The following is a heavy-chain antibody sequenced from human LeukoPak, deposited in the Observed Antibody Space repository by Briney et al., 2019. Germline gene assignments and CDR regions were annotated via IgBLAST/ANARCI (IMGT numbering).Heavy chain of an antibody. Sequence: SETLSLTCTVSGGSISSYYWSWIRQPPGKGLERSGYIYYSGSTNYNPSLKSRVTISVDTSKNQFSLKLSSVTAADTAVYYCARPSTPYSSSPFDYWGQGTLVTVSS. CDR3: ARPSTPYSSSPFDY. CDR1: GGSISSYY. J-gene: IGHJ4*02. V-gene: IGHV4-59*01. CDR2: IYYSGST. D-gene: IGHD6-6*01.